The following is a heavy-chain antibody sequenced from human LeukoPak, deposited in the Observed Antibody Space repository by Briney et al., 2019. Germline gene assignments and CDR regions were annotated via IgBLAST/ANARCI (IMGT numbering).Heavy chain of an antibody. CDR3: ARDRVSGSSWLDY. CDR2: IIPILGIA. D-gene: IGHD6-13*01. CDR1: GGTFSSYA. Sequence: GASVKVSCKASGGTFSSYAISWVRQAPGQGLERMGRIIPILGIANYAQKFQGRVTITADKSTSTAYMELSSLRSEDTAVYYCARDRVSGSSWLDYWGQGTLVTVSS. V-gene: IGHV1-69*04. J-gene: IGHJ4*02.